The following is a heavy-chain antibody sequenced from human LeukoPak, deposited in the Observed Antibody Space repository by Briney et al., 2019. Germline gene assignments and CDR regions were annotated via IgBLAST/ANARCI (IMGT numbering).Heavy chain of an antibody. CDR2: INHSGST. D-gene: IGHD2-15*01. J-gene: IGHJ4*02. CDR1: GGSFSGYY. CDR3: ARCGSGGSCYSYQH. Sequence: SETLSLTCAVYGGSFSGYYWSWIRQPPGKGLEWIGEINHSGSTNYNPSLKSRVTISVDTSKNQFSLKLSSVAAADTAVYYCARCGSGGSCYSYQHWGQGTLVTVSS. V-gene: IGHV4-34*01.